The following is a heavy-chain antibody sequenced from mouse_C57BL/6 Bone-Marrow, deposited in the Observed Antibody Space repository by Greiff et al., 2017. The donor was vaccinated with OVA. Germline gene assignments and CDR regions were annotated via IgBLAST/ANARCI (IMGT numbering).Heavy chain of an antibody. CDR1: GYAFSSYW. V-gene: IGHV1-80*01. Sequence: QVQLQQSGAELVKPGASVKISCKASGYAFSSYWMNWVKQRPGKGLEWIGQLYPGDGDTNYNGKFKGKATLTADKSSSTAYMQLSSLTSEDSAVYFCAREGNYEGNYYAMDYWGQGTSVTVSS. D-gene: IGHD2-1*01. J-gene: IGHJ4*01. CDR3: AREGNYEGNYYAMDY. CDR2: LYPGDGDT.